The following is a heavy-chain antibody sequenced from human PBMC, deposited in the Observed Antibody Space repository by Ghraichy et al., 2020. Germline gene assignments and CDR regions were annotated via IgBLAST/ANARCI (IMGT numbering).Heavy chain of an antibody. J-gene: IGHJ6*03. D-gene: IGHD2-2*02. CDR2: IYYSGST. CDR3: ARHSIVVVPAAILSKWGYYYYYYMDV. V-gene: IGHV4-39*01. CDR1: GGSISSSSYY. Sequence: SETLSLTCTVSGGSISSSSYYWGWIRQPPGKGLEWIGSIYYSGSTYYNPSLKSRVTISVDTSKNQFSLKLSSVTAADTAVYYCARHSIVVVPAAILSKWGYYYYYYMDVWGKGTTVTVSS.